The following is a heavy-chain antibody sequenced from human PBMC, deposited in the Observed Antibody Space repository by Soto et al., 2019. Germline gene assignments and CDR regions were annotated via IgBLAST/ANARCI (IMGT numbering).Heavy chain of an antibody. CDR2: IYYSGST. CDR1: GGSISSGGYY. J-gene: IGHJ4*02. CDR3: ARAQAQKPSWIQLWLPVYYFDY. Sequence: PSETLSLTCTVSGGSISSGGYYWSWIRQHPGKGLEWIGYIYYSGSTYYNPSLKSRVTISVDTSKNQFSLKLSSVTAADTAVYYCARAQAQKPSWIQLWLPVYYFDYWGQGTLVTVSS. V-gene: IGHV4-31*03. D-gene: IGHD5-18*01.